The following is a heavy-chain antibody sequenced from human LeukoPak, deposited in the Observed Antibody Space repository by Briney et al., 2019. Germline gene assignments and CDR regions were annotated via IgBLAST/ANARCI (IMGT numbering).Heavy chain of an antibody. Sequence: ASVKVSCKASGYTFTGYYMHWVRQAPGQGLEWMGWINPNSGGTNYAQEFQGRVTMTRDTSISTAYMELSRLRSDDTAVYYCARDGSSSWYLGFNWFDPWGQGTLVTVSS. J-gene: IGHJ5*02. V-gene: IGHV1-2*02. D-gene: IGHD6-13*01. CDR1: GYTFTGYY. CDR2: INPNSGGT. CDR3: ARDGSSSWYLGFNWFDP.